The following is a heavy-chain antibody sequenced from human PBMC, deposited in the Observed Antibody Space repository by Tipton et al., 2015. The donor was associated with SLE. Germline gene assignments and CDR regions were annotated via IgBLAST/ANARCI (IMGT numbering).Heavy chain of an antibody. D-gene: IGHD2-2*01. Sequence: TLSLTCAVSGYSISSGYYWSWIRQPAGKGPEWIGRIYTGGNTKYNPSLESRVTLSVDASKDQFSLKLSSVTAADTAVYYCVVCSPASCAYFDYWGQGRLVTVSS. CDR3: VVCSPASCAYFDY. V-gene: IGHV4-61*02. J-gene: IGHJ4*02. CDR1: GYSISSGYY. CDR2: IYTGGNT.